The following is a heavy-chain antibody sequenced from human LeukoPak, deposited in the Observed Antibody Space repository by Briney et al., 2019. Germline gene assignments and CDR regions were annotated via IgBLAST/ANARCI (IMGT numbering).Heavy chain of an antibody. CDR3: ARALSSYDAFDI. CDR2: IYYSGST. Sequence: KPSQTLSLTCTVSGGSISSGDYYWSWIRQPPGKGLEWIGYIYYSGSTYYNPSLKSRVTISVDTSKNQFSLKLSSVTAADTTVYYCARALSSYDAFDIWGQGTMVTVSS. D-gene: IGHD2-2*01. J-gene: IGHJ3*02. V-gene: IGHV4-30-4*08. CDR1: GGSISSGDYY.